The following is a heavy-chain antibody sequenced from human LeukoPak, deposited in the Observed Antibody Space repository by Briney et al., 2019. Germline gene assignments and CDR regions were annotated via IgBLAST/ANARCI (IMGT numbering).Heavy chain of an antibody. Sequence: GGSLRLSCAASGFTFSTYEMNWVRQAPGKGLEWVSYISSSVTIYYADSVKGRFTISRDNAKNSLYLQMNSLRAEDTAVYYCARDLRYIVGAAGSDYWGQGTLVTVSS. CDR2: ISSSVTI. D-gene: IGHD1-26*01. V-gene: IGHV3-48*03. CDR1: GFTFSTYE. J-gene: IGHJ4*02. CDR3: ARDLRYIVGAAGSDY.